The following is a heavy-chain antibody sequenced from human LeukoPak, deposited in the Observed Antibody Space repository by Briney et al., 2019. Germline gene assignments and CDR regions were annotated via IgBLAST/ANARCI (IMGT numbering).Heavy chain of an antibody. CDR3: ARGGWVRFDY. CDR1: GFSFSSYY. J-gene: IGHJ4*01. CDR2: IKEDGSEK. D-gene: IGHD5-12*01. Sequence: PGGSLRLSCAASGFSFSSYYMSWVRQAPGKGLEWVASIKEDGSEKYYVDSVKGRFTISRDNAKNSLYLQMNSLRADDTAVFYCARGGWVRFDYWGHGTLVTVSS. V-gene: IGHV3-7*03.